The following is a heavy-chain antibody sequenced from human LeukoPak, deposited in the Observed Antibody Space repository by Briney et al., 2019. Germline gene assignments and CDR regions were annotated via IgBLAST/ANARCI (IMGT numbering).Heavy chain of an antibody. Sequence: PGGSLRLSCAASGLTFSSHWMHWVRQAPGKGLVWVSRITNDGSSTTYADSVKGRFTISWDNAKKSLYLEMNTLRAEDTAIYYCACPYRSRFDYWGQGTLVTVSS. CDR3: ACPYRSRFDY. CDR2: ITNDGSST. D-gene: IGHD6-13*01. V-gene: IGHV3-74*01. CDR1: GLTFSSHW. J-gene: IGHJ4*02.